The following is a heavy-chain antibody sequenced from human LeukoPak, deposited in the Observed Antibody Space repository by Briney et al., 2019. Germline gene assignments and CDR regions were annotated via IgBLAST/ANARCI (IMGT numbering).Heavy chain of an antibody. CDR2: EDGGL. Sequence: GASVKVSCKVSGYALTELSIHWVRQAPGKGLEWMGGEDGGLIYAQKFQGRVTMTEDTSTDTAYMDVSSLRSEDTAVYYCVSIDLDSWGQGTLVTVSS. D-gene: IGHD3-16*02. J-gene: IGHJ4*02. V-gene: IGHV1-24*01. CDR1: GYALTELS. CDR3: VSIDLDS.